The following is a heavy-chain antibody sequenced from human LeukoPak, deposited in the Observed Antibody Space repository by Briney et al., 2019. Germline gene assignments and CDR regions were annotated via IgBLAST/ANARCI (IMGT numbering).Heavy chain of an antibody. CDR3: AREVYYYDSSGYYTPSYYFDY. D-gene: IGHD3-22*01. Sequence: SETLSLTCTVSGGSISTYYWSWIRQPPGKGLEWIGYIYYSGSTNYNPSLRSRLTISVDTSKNQFSLKLSSVTAADTAVYYCAREVYYYDSSGYYTPSYYFDYWGQGTLVTVSS. CDR2: IYYSGST. J-gene: IGHJ4*02. CDR1: GGSISTYY. V-gene: IGHV4-59*01.